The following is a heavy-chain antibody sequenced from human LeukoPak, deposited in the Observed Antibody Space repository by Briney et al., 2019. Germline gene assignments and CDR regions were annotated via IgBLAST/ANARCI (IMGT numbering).Heavy chain of an antibody. CDR2: INPCGGST. CDR3: ARAKGLFDH. CDR1: GYTFAIYY. V-gene: IGHV1-46*01. Sequence: ASVKVSCKASGYTFAIYYIHWVRQAPGQGLEWMGIINPCGGSTSYTQKFQGRLTMTRDTSTSTVYMELSSLRSEDTAVYYCARAKGLFDHWGQGTLVTVSS. J-gene: IGHJ4*02.